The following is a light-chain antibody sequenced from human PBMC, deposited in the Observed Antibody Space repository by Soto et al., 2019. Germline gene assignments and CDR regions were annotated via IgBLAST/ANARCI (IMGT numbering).Light chain of an antibody. CDR1: SSDVGTYKY. V-gene: IGLV2-8*01. CDR2: EVT. J-gene: IGLJ1*01. CDR3: SSYAGSNNFV. Sequence: QSALTQPPSASGSPGQSVTISCTGTSSDVGTYKYVSWYQQHPGKAPKLMTYEVTKRPSGVPDRFPGSKSGNTASLTVSGLQAEDEADYYCSSYAGSNNFVFGTGTKVTVL.